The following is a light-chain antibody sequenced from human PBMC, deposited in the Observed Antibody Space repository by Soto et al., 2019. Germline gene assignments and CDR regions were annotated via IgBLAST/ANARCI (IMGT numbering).Light chain of an antibody. V-gene: IGKV2-28*01. Sequence: DIVLTQSPLSLPVTPGEPASISCRSSQSLLQSNGNNHVDWYLQRPGQSPQLLLYLASSRASGVPDRFSGSGSGTESSLEISRVEAEDVGVYYCLQAAQSPLTFGQGTRLEIK. CDR2: LAS. CDR1: QSLLQSNGNNH. CDR3: LQAAQSPLT. J-gene: IGKJ5*01.